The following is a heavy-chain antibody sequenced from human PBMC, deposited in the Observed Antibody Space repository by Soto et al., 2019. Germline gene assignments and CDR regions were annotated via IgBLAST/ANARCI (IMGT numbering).Heavy chain of an antibody. D-gene: IGHD5-18*01. CDR3: AKGSTAMTYFDS. CDR1: GFTFSSYG. CDR2: ISYDGSNK. V-gene: IGHV3-30*18. J-gene: IGHJ4*02. Sequence: QVQLVESGGGVVQPGRSLRLSCAASGFTFSSYGMHWVRQAPGKGLEWVAVISYDGSNKYYADSVKGRFTTSRDNSKITLYLQMTTLRAEDTAVYSCAKGSTAMTYFDSWGQGTLVTVSS.